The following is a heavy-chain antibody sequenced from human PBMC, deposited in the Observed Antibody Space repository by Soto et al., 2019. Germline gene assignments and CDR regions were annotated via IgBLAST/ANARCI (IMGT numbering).Heavy chain of an antibody. CDR3: EKAWGSDY. Sequence: EVPLLESGGGLVEPGGSRRLSCAACGFTVSSYTMSWVRQARGKGLEWVSTISGSGSSTYSADAVKGRFTISRDNSKYTLNLHITSLRVEATAMYDCEKAWGSDYCGQGTLVAVAA. V-gene: IGHV3-23*01. D-gene: IGHD1-26*01. CDR1: GFTVSSYT. CDR2: ISGSGSST. J-gene: IGHJ4*02.